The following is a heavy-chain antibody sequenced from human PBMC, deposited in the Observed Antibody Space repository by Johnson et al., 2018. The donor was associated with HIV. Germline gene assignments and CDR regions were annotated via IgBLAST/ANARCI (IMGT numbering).Heavy chain of an antibody. CDR1: GFTFSSYG. CDR2: IRYDGSNK. D-gene: IGHD3-10*01. V-gene: IGHV3-30*02. Sequence: QVQLVESGGGVVQPGGSLRLSCAASGFTFSSYGMHWVRQAPGKGLEWVAFIRYDGSNKYYADSVKGRFTISRDNSKNTLHLQMNSLRTEDTALYSCARDLRFNRTVQGRVIISGAFDMWGQGTVVHVSS. CDR3: ARDLRFNRTVQGRVIISGAFDM. J-gene: IGHJ3*02.